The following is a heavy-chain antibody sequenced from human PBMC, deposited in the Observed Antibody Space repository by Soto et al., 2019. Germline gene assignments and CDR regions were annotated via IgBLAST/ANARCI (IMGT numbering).Heavy chain of an antibody. V-gene: IGHV4-30-4*01. D-gene: IGHD3-10*01. Sequence: TLSLTCTVSGGSIGSGDYYWSWIRQPPGKGLEWIGYIYYSGSTYYNPSLKSRVTISVDTSKNQFSLKLSSVTAADTAVYYCARASITMVRGGMYYYYGMDVCGQGTTVTVSS. CDR3: ARASITMVRGGMYYYYGMDV. CDR1: GGSIGSGDYY. CDR2: IYYSGST. J-gene: IGHJ6*02.